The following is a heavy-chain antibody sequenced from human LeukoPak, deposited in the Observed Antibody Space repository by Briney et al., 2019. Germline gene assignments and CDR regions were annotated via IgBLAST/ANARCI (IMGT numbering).Heavy chain of an antibody. V-gene: IGHV3-23*01. CDR3: AKDRPNYYDSSGHYYRRNGDY. J-gene: IGHJ4*02. D-gene: IGHD3-22*01. Sequence: GGSLRPSCAASGFTFSSYAMSWVRQAPGKWLEWVSSITSSGGSTYYAGSVKGQFTISRDNSKNTVYLQMNSLRAEDTAVYYCAKDRPNYYDSSGHYYRRNGDYWGQGTLVTVSS. CDR2: ITSSGGST. CDR1: GFTFSSYA.